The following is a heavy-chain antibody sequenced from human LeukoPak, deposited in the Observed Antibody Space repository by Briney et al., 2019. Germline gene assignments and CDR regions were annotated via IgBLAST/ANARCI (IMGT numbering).Heavy chain of an antibody. V-gene: IGHV3-11*06. Sequence: PGGSLRLSCAASGFTFSDYYMSWIRQAPGKGLEWVSYISSSSSYTNYADSVKGRFTISRDNAKNSLYLQMNSLRAEDTAAYYCARDVAGYCSSTSCYYYYYGMDVWGKGITVTVSS. CDR2: ISSSSSYT. D-gene: IGHD2-2*01. CDR3: ARDVAGYCSSTSCYYYYYGMDV. J-gene: IGHJ6*04. CDR1: GFTFSDYY.